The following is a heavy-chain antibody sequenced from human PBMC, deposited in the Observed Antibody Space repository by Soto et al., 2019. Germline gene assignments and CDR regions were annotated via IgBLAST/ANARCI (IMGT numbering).Heavy chain of an antibody. Sequence: PGGSLSLSCAASRFTFSNYGMQWVRQAPGKGLERVAVISHDGTVKYYADSVKGRFTISRDNFQNTLDLQMDSLRAEDTAVYYCAREQVVNAMGYFDDWGQGTRVTVSS. V-gene: IGHV3-30*03. CDR3: AREQVVNAMGYFDD. CDR2: ISHDGTVK. D-gene: IGHD2-21*01. CDR1: RFTFSNYG. J-gene: IGHJ4*02.